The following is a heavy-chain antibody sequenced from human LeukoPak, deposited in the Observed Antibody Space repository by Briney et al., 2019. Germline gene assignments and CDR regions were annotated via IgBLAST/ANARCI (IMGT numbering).Heavy chain of an antibody. Sequence: SSETLSLTCTVSGYSISSGYYWGWIRQPPGQGLEWIGRIYTSGSTTYNPSLKSRVTMSVDTSKSQFSLNLMSVTAADTAVYYCTRDTGTTGEVKFDPWGQGTLVTVSS. D-gene: IGHD4-17*01. J-gene: IGHJ5*02. V-gene: IGHV4-38-2*02. CDR1: GYSISSGYY. CDR2: IYTSGST. CDR3: TRDTGTTGEVKFDP.